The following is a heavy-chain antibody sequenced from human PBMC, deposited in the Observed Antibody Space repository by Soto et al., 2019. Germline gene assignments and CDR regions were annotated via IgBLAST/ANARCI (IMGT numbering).Heavy chain of an antibody. J-gene: IGHJ5*02. CDR1: GGSFSGYY. V-gene: IGHV4-34*01. Sequence: QVQLQQWGAGLLKPSETLSLTCAVYGGSFSGYYWSWIRQPPGKGLEWIGEINHSGSTNYNPFLKSRVTISVDTSKNQFSLKLSSVTAADTAVYYCARGERYDFWSGYYHPWNWFDPWGQGTLVTVSS. CDR3: ARGERYDFWSGYYHPWNWFDP. D-gene: IGHD3-3*01. CDR2: INHSGST.